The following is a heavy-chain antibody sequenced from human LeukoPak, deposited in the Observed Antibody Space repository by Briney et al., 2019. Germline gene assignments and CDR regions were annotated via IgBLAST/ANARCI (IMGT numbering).Heavy chain of an antibody. D-gene: IGHD3-22*01. Sequence: GGSLRLSCAASGFTVSSNEMSWVRQAPGKGLEWVSSISGGSTYYADSRKGRFTISRDNSKNTLHLQMNSLRAEDTAVYYCAKDLLYYYDSSGPFDYWGQGTLVTVSS. CDR3: AKDLLYYYDSSGPFDY. CDR1: GFTVSSNE. CDR2: ISGGST. V-gene: IGHV3-38-3*01. J-gene: IGHJ4*02.